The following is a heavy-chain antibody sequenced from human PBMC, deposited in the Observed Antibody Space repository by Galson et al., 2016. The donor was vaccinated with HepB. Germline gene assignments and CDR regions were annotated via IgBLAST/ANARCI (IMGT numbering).Heavy chain of an antibody. Sequence: LSLTCTVSGGSISSSRYFWGWIRQPPGKGLEWIGSLFYSGTTYYNPSLKSRVTTSVDTSKNQFSLKLTSVTAADTAVYYCARDIVVWGHGTLVTVSS. CDR3: ARDIVV. CDR1: GGSISSSRYF. V-gene: IGHV4-39*01. CDR2: LFYSGTT. J-gene: IGHJ4*01. D-gene: IGHD2-2*01.